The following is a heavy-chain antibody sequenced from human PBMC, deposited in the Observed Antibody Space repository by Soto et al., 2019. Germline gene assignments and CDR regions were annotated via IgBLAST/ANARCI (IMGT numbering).Heavy chain of an antibody. CDR1: GGSISSYY. J-gene: IGHJ6*04. Sequence: SDTLSLTCTVSGGSISSYYWSWIRQPPGKGLEWIGYIYYSGSTNYNPSLKSRVTISVDTSKNQFSLKLSSVTAADTAVYYCARYIDYYYYGMDVWGKGTKVTVSS. CDR3: ARYIDYYYYGMDV. CDR2: IYYSGST. D-gene: IGHD5-12*01. V-gene: IGHV4-59*08.